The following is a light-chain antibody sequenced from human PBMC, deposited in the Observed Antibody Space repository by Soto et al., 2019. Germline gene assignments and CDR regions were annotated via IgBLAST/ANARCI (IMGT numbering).Light chain of an antibody. CDR2: KAS. J-gene: IGKJ1*01. V-gene: IGKV1-5*03. Sequence: DIQMTKSPSTLSASVGDRVIITCRASDSISNWLAWYQQKPGKAPNLLIYKASSLKSGVPLRFSGSGSGTEFTLTINSLQPDDFATYYCQQYDTYWTFGQGTKVDIK. CDR3: QQYDTYWT. CDR1: DSISNW.